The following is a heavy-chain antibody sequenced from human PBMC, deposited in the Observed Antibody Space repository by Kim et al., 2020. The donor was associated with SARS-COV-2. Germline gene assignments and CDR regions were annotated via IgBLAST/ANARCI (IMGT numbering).Heavy chain of an antibody. CDR2: IGSGGRSI. V-gene: IGHV3-23*01. D-gene: IGHD3-3*01. CDR1: GFTFSNYA. J-gene: IGHJ5*01. CDR3: AKHFGNDAVNRWFDS. Sequence: GGSLRLSCAGSGFTFSNYAMTWVRQGPGKGLEWVSTIGSGGRSIDYADSVKGRFTISRDNSKNTMSLQMNSLRAEDTAVYFCAKHFGNDAVNRWFDSWGQGTLVTVSS.